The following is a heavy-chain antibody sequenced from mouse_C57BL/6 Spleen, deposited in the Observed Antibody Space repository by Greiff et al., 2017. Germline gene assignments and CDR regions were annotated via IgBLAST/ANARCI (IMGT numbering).Heavy chain of an antibody. Sequence: VQLQQSGAELVRPGASVTLSCKASGYTFTDYEMHWVKQTPVHGLEWIGAIDPETGGTAYNQKFKGKAILTADKSSSTAYMELRSLPSEDSAVYYCTRGGVTNRFDYWGQGTTLTVSS. D-gene: IGHD2-2*01. CDR3: TRGGVTNRFDY. CDR2: IDPETGGT. CDR1: GYTFTDYE. V-gene: IGHV1-15*01. J-gene: IGHJ2*01.